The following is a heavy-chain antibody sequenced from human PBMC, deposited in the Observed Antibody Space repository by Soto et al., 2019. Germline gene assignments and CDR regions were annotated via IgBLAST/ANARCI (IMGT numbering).Heavy chain of an antibody. CDR3: ARGREGDY. V-gene: IGHV1-18*01. CDR2: ISAHNGNT. Sequence: QVHLVQSGAEVKKPGASVKVSCQGSGYAFTTYGITWVRPAPGQGLEWMGWISAHNGNTNYAQKHQGRGTVTRDTPTSTAYMELRRLRDDVTAVYYCARGREGDYWGQGALVTVSS. J-gene: IGHJ4*02. CDR1: GYAFTTYG.